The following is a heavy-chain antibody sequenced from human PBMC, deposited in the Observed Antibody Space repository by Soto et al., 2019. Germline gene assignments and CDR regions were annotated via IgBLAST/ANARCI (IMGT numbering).Heavy chain of an antibody. CDR3: VREATGSYFDY. V-gene: IGHV4-59*01. CDR2: VYYNGVT. D-gene: IGHD2-15*01. J-gene: IGHJ4*02. CDR1: GGSISSFY. Sequence: SETLSLTCTVSGGSISSFYWSWIRQSPGKGLEWIGYVYYNGVTNYNPSLKSRVTISVDTSKNQFSLKLTSVTAADTAVYYCVREATGSYFDYWGQGALVT.